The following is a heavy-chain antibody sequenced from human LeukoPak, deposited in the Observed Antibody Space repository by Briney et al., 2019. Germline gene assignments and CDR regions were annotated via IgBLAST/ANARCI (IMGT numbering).Heavy chain of an antibody. V-gene: IGHV1-69*05. D-gene: IGHD2-15*01. CDR3: ESDFLGYCSGGSCYRGGFYFDY. Sequence: SVKVSCKASGGTFSSYAISWVRQAPGQGLEWMGRIIPIFGTANYAQKFQGRVTITTGESTSTAYMALSSLRSEDTAVYYCESDFLGYCSGGSCYRGGFYFDYWGQGTLVTVSS. CDR2: IIPIFGTA. J-gene: IGHJ4*02. CDR1: GGTFSSYA.